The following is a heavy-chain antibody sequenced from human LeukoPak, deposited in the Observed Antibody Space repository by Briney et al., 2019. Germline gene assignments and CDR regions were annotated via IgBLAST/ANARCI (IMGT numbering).Heavy chain of an antibody. CDR2: ISYDGSNK. CDR3: AREIGYSYRYYGMDV. CDR1: GFTFSSYA. J-gene: IGHJ6*04. D-gene: IGHD5-18*01. Sequence: PGGSLRLSCAASGFTFSSYAMHWVRQAPGKGLEWVAVISYDGSNKYYADSVKGRFTISRDNSKNTLYLQMNSLRAEDTAVYYRAREIGYSYRYYGMDVWGKGTTVTVSS. V-gene: IGHV3-30*04.